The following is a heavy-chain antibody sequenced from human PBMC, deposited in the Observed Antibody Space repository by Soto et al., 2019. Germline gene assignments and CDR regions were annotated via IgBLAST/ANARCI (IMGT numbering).Heavy chain of an antibody. J-gene: IGHJ6*02. V-gene: IGHV3-23*04. CDR1: GFTFSSYA. CDR3: AKCIRGYSYGRPWGYYGTDV. Sequence: EVQLVESGGGLVKPGGSLRLSCAASGFTFSSYAMSWVRQAPGKGLEWVSAISGSGGSTYYADSVKGRFTISRDNYKNTLYLQMNSLRAEDTAVYYCAKCIRGYSYGRPWGYYGTDVWGQGTTVTVSS. D-gene: IGHD5-18*01. CDR2: ISGSGGST.